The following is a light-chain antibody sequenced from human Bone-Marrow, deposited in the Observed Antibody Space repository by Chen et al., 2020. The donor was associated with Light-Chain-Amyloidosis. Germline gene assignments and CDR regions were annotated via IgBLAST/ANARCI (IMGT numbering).Light chain of an antibody. CDR1: QDVASG. CDR2: ATS. CDR3: QQASTYPPWT. Sequence: DIQMTQSPSSVSASIGDRVTITCRVSQDVASGVAWYQQKPGRAPKLLMYATSVLQSGVSLRFSGSGSGTDFSLTITSLQPEDLAVYYCQQASTYPPWTFGQGTKVEIK. V-gene: IGKV1-12*01. J-gene: IGKJ1*01.